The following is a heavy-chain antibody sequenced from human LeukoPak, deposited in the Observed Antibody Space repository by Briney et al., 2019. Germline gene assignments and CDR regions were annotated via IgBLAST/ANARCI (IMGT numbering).Heavy chain of an antibody. J-gene: IGHJ5*02. V-gene: IGHV4-59*01. CDR1: GGSIGSYY. Sequence: SETLSLTCTVSGGSIGSYYWSWIRQPPGKGLGWIGYIYYSGSTNYNPSLKSRVTISVDTSKNQFSLKLSSVTAADTAVYYCARDRSSGWFDPWGQGTLVTVSS. CDR2: IYYSGST. CDR3: ARDRSSGWFDP. D-gene: IGHD6-19*01.